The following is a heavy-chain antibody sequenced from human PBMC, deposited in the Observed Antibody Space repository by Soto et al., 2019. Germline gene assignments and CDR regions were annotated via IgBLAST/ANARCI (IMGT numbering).Heavy chain of an antibody. D-gene: IGHD4-4*01. CDR3: AKRRALSNNLFFDR. V-gene: IGHV2-5*01. Sequence: QITLKESGPTLVKPTETLTLFCTLSGSSINSGGVGVGWIRQSPGKAPEWLALVYWSGDEWYNPSLRYRLSVTKDTTKNQVVRTMTHMAPVDAGTYYCAKRRALSNNLFFDRWGQAALVTVSS. CDR1: GSSINSGGVG. J-gene: IGHJ4*02. CDR2: VYWSGDE.